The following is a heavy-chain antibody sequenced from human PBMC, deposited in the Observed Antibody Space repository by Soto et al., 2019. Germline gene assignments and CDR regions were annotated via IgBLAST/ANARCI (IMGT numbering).Heavy chain of an antibody. CDR2: ISAYNGST. V-gene: IGHV1-18*01. CDR3: ASTTANFWSGYSNGFDY. CDR1: GYTFTSYG. Sequence: GASVKVSCKASGYTFTSYGISWVRQAPGQGLEWMGWISAYNGSTNYAQKLQGRVTMTTDTSTSTAYMELRSLRAEDTAVYYCASTTANFWSGYSNGFDYWGQGTLVTVSS. J-gene: IGHJ4*02. D-gene: IGHD3-3*01.